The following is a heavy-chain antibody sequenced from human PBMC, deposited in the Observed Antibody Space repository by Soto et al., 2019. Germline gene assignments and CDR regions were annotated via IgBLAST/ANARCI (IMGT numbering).Heavy chain of an antibody. CDR3: ARDPWDDGGVTLDY. Sequence: QVQLVQSGAEVKKPGASVKVSCKPSGYTFTNYFIQWSRQAPGQGLEWMGWINPNDGGTNYAQRFQGRVAVTMDTSISTAYMELSRLTSDDTAVYYCARDPWDDGGVTLDYWGQGTLVTVSS. CDR1: GYTFTNYF. V-gene: IGHV1-2*02. CDR2: INPNDGGT. D-gene: IGHD1-1*01. J-gene: IGHJ4*02.